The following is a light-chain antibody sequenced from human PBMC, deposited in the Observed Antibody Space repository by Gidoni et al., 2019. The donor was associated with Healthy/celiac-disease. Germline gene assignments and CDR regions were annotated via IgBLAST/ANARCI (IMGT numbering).Light chain of an antibody. CDR3: SSYAGSSNLV. CDR2: EVS. J-gene: IGLJ2*01. Sequence: QSALTQPPSASGSPGQSVTISCTGTSSDVGDYNYVSWYQQHPGKAPKLMISEVSKRPSGVPDRFTGSKSGNMASLTVSGLQAEDEADYYCSSYAGSSNLVFGGGTKLTVL. CDR1: SSDVGDYNY. V-gene: IGLV2-8*01.